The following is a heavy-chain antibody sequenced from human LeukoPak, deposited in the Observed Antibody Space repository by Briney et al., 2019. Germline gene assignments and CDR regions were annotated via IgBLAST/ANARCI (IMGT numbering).Heavy chain of an antibody. CDR1: GGSFSGYY. V-gene: IGHV4-34*01. CDR2: INRSGST. Sequence: PSETLSLTCAVYGGSFSGYYWSWIRQPPGKGLEWIGEINRSGSTNYNPSLKSRVTISVDTSKNQFSLKLSSVTAADTAVYYCAAGYCSGGSCYPYYFDYWGQGTLVTVSS. CDR3: AAGYCSGGSCYPYYFDY. J-gene: IGHJ4*02. D-gene: IGHD2-15*01.